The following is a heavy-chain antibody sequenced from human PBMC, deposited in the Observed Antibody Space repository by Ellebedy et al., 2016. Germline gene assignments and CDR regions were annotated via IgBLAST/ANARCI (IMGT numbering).Heavy chain of an antibody. J-gene: IGHJ5*01. CDR1: GFTFRASH. D-gene: IGHD3-16*01. CDR2: IWYDESEE. Sequence: GESLKISXVASGFTFRASHMHWVRQAPGKGLDWVAIIWYDESEEYYADSVKGRFTVSRDNSRDTLYLQMNNLRAEDTGVYYCVRDDDGALDSWGQGVLVTVSS. V-gene: IGHV3-33*01. CDR3: VRDDDGALDS.